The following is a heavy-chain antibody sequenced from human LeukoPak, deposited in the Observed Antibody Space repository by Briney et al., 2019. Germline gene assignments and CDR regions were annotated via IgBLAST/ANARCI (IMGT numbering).Heavy chain of an antibody. CDR1: GFTFSSYA. CDR2: ISGRGGST. V-gene: IGHV3-23*01. Sequence: GGSLRLSCAASGFTFSSYAMSWVRQAPGKGLEWVSAISGRGGSTYYADSVKGRFTISRDNSKNTLYLQMNSLRVEDTAVYYCATDLDSSYYYYYMDVWGKGTTVTVSS. J-gene: IGHJ6*03. D-gene: IGHD2/OR15-2a*01. CDR3: ATDLDSSYYYYYMDV.